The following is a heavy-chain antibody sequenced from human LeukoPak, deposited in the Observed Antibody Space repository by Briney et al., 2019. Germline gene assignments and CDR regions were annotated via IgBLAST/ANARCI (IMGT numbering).Heavy chain of an antibody. V-gene: IGHV3-23*01. D-gene: IGHD2-15*01. CDR3: AKAGAVVVVAAKYFDY. CDR2: ISGSGGST. Sequence: GGSLRLSCAAPGFTFSSYGMSWVRQAPGKGLEWVSAISGSGGSTYYADSVKGRFTISRDNSKNTLYLQMNSLRAEDTAVYYCAKAGAVVVVAAKYFDYWGQGTLVTVS. J-gene: IGHJ4*02. CDR1: GFTFSSYG.